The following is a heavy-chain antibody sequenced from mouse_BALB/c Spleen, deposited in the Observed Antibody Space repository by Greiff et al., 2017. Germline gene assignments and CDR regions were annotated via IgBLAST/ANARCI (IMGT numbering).Heavy chain of an antibody. V-gene: IGHV1-9*01. CDR3: ARCLNYYGSPYAMDY. D-gene: IGHD1-1*01. CDR2: ILPGSGST. Sequence: QVQLKESGAELMKPGASVKISCKATGYTFSSYWIEWVKQRPGHGLEWIGEILPGSGSTNYNEKFKGKATFTADTSSNTAYMQLSSLTSEDSAVYYCARCLNYYGSPYAMDYWGQGTSVTVSS. J-gene: IGHJ4*01. CDR1: GYTFSSYW.